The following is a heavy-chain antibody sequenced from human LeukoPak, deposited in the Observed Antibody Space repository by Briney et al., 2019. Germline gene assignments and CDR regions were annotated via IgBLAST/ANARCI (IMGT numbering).Heavy chain of an antibody. CDR3: ARDRARAFDI. CDR1: GYTFTSYA. V-gene: IGHV1-18*01. J-gene: IGHJ3*02. CDR2: ISAYNGNT. Sequence: GASVKVSCKASGYTFTSYAMHWVRQAPGQRLEWMGWISAYNGNTNYAQKLQGRVTMTTDTSTSTAYMELRSLRSDDTAVYYCARDRARAFDIWGQGTMVTVSS.